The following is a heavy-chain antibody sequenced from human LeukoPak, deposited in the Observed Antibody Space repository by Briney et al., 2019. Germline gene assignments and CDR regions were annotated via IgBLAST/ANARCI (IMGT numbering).Heavy chain of an antibody. CDR1: GFTFSTYA. D-gene: IGHD3-22*01. Sequence: GGSLRLSCAPSGFTFSTYAMTWVRQAPGKGLEWVSSISGSGDSIYYADSVKGRFTISRDNSKNTLSLQMNSLRAEDTAIYYCAKDPYGRSGYYFDYWGQGTLVTVSS. J-gene: IGHJ4*02. CDR2: ISGSGDSI. CDR3: AKDPYGRSGYYFDY. V-gene: IGHV3-23*01.